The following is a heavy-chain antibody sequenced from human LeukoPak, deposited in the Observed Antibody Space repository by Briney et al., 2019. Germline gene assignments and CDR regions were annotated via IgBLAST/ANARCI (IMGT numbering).Heavy chain of an antibody. CDR2: IIPIFGTA. V-gene: IGHV1-69*13. Sequence: SVKVSCKASGGTFSSYAISWVRQAPGQGLEWMGGIIPIFGTANYAQKFQGRVTITADESTSTAYMELSSLRSEDTAVYYCARGTEPRYRLLLFWGQGTPVTVSS. J-gene: IGHJ4*02. CDR1: GGTFSSYA. CDR3: ARGTEPRYRLLLF. D-gene: IGHD2-2*01.